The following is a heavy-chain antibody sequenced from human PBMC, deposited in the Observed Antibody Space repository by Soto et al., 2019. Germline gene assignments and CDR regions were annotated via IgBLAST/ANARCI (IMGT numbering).Heavy chain of an antibody. D-gene: IGHD1-1*01. CDR2: IYYSGNT. J-gene: IGHJ4*02. V-gene: IGHV4-39*01. CDR1: GGSISSPSYY. CDR3: ARLPGITTLRRDY. Sequence: QLQLQESGPGLVKPSENLSLTCSVSGGSISSPSYYWGWIRQPPGKGLEWIGSIYYSGNTYYNPSLKSRVTIVVDTSRNQFSLKVNSVTAADTAVYFCARLPGITTLRRDYWGQGTLVTVSS.